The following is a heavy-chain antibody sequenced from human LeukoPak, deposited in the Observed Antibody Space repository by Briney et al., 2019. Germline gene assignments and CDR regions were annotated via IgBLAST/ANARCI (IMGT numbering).Heavy chain of an antibody. J-gene: IGHJ5*02. V-gene: IGHV1-18*01. CDR3: ARENSSAYVSFS. CDR2: LSAYNGNT. D-gene: IGHD6-19*01. Sequence: ASVKVSCKPAGYTFTSYGFSWVRQAPGQGLEWMGWLSAYNGNTSYAQKFQGRVTMTTDTSTSTAYMELRSLRSDDTAMYYCARENSSAYVSFSWGQGTLVTVSS. CDR1: GYTFTSYG.